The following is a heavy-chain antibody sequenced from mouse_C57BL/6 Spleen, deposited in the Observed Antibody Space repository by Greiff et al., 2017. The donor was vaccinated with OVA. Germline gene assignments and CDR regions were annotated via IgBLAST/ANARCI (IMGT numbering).Heavy chain of an antibody. V-gene: IGHV5-16*01. CDR2: INYDGSST. Sequence: EVQRVESEGGLVQPGSSMKLSCTASGFTFSDYYMAWVRQVPEKGLEWVANINYDGSSTYYLDSLKSRFILSRDNAKNILYLQMSSLKSEDTATYYCARVGGNYPPYAMDYWGQGTSVTVSS. D-gene: IGHD2-1*01. CDR3: ARVGGNYPPYAMDY. J-gene: IGHJ4*01. CDR1: GFTFSDYY.